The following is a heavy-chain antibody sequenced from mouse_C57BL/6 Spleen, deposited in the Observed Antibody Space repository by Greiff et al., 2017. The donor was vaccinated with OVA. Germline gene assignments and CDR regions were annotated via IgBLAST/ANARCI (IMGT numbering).Heavy chain of an antibody. J-gene: IGHJ1*03. V-gene: IGHV14-4*01. CDR2: IDPENGDT. CDR1: GFNINDDY. CDR3: TTYYDGADWYFDD. Sequence: VQLQQSGAELVRPGASVKLSCTASGFNINDDYMHWVKQRPEQGLEWIGWIDPENGDTEYASKFQGKATITADTSSNTAYLQLSSLTSEDTAVYYCTTYYDGADWYFDDWGTGTTVTVSS. D-gene: IGHD1-1*01.